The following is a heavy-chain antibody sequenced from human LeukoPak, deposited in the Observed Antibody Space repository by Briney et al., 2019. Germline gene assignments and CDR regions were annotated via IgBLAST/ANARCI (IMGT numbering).Heavy chain of an antibody. CDR2: IHHSGTI. CDR1: GDSVTSGNYY. V-gene: IGHV4-31*03. Sequence: SQTLSLTCSVSGDSVTSGNYYWSWIRQHPEKGPECIGHIHHSGTIYYNPSLLSRATISVDASKNQFSLRLSSVTAADTALHYCAGGNDDSKLHHWGQGTLVTVSS. J-gene: IGHJ1*01. D-gene: IGHD3-22*01. CDR3: AGGNDDSKLHH.